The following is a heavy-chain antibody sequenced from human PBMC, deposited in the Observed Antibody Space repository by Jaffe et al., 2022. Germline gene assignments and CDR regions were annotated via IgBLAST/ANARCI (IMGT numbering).Heavy chain of an antibody. CDR3: ARDTTYYYDSSGYYYYYYYMDV. D-gene: IGHD3-22*01. CDR1: GYTFTSYA. Sequence: QVQLVQSGSELKKPGASVKVSCKASGYTFTSYAMNWVRQAPGQGLEWMGWINTNTGNPTYAQGFTGRFVFSLDTSVSTAYLQISSLKAEDTAVYYCARDTTYYYDSSGYYYYYYYMDVWGKGTTVTVSS. V-gene: IGHV7-4-1*02. J-gene: IGHJ6*03. CDR2: INTNTGNP.